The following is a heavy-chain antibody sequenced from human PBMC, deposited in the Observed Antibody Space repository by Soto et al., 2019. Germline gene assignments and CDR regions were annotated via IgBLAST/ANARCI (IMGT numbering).Heavy chain of an antibody. V-gene: IGHV1-2*02. CDR1: GYTFTGYY. Sequence: ASVKVSCKASGYTFTGYYIHWVRQAPGQGLEWVGWINPNTGVTKYSQKFQGRVTMTRDTSISTGYMELSRLRSDDSALYYCARAFPHYDSSGHYWGQGTLVTVSS. J-gene: IGHJ4*02. CDR2: INPNTGVT. D-gene: IGHD3-22*01. CDR3: ARAFPHYDSSGHY.